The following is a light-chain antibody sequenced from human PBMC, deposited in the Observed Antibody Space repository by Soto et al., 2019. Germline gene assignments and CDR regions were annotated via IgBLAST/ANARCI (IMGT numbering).Light chain of an antibody. J-gene: IGKJ5*01. Sequence: ILMTQSPATLSVSPCDIATLSCSSSQSVSTSLAWYQQKPGQAPRLLIYGASTRATDIPARFSGSGSGTEFTLTISSLQSEDFAVYYCQQYHHWPPITFGQGTRLEIK. CDR2: GAS. V-gene: IGKV3-15*01. CDR1: QSVSTS. CDR3: QQYHHWPPIT.